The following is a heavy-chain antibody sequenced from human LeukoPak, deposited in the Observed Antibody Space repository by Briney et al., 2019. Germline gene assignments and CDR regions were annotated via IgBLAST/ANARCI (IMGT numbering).Heavy chain of an antibody. Sequence: SETLSLTCAVSGGSISSGGYSWSWIRQPPGKGLEWIGYIYHSGSTYYNPSLKSRVTISVGRSKNQFSLKLSSVTAADTAVYYCARTQLARESNWFDPWGQGTLVTVSS. J-gene: IGHJ5*02. D-gene: IGHD3-10*01. CDR1: GGSISSGGYS. V-gene: IGHV4-30-2*01. CDR2: IYHSGST. CDR3: ARTQLARESNWFDP.